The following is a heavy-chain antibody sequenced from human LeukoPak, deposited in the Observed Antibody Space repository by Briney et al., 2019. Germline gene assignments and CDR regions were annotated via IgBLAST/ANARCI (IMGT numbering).Heavy chain of an antibody. J-gene: IGHJ4*02. V-gene: IGHV3-15*01. D-gene: IGHD3-22*01. CDR2: IKSKTDGETT. CDR1: GFTFSNAW. Sequence: GGSLRLSCAASGFTFSNAWMSWVRQAPGKGLEWVGRIKSKTDGETTDYVAPVKGRFTISRDDSKNTLYLQMNSLKTEDTAVYYCTTDRMGYYDNNDFWGQGALVTVSS. CDR3: TTDRMGYYDNNDF.